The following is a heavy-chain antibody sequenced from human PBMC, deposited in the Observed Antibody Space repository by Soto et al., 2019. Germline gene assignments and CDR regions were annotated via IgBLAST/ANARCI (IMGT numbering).Heavy chain of an antibody. CDR1: GDTFTTYA. Sequence: ASVKVSCKASGDTFTTYAMHWVRQAPGQRLEWMGWINAGNGNTKYSQKFQGRVTITRDTSASTAYMELSSLRSEDTAVYYCARLGLSGSYHLERQAYWGQGTLVTVSS. J-gene: IGHJ1*01. D-gene: IGHD1-26*01. CDR3: ARLGLSGSYHLERQAY. V-gene: IGHV1-3*01. CDR2: INAGNGNT.